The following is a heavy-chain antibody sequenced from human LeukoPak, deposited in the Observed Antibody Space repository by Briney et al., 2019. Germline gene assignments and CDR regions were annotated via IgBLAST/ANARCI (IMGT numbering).Heavy chain of an antibody. Sequence: GGSLRLSCAASGFTFSSYWMSWVRQAPGKGLEWVANIKQDGSEKYYVDSVKGRFTISRDNAKNSLYLQMNSLRAEDTAVYYCARDLCVEYYYDSSGPTFDYWGQGTLVTVSS. CDR1: GFTFSSYW. CDR3: ARDLCVEYYYDSSGPTFDY. CDR2: IKQDGSEK. D-gene: IGHD3-22*01. V-gene: IGHV3-7*01. J-gene: IGHJ4*02.